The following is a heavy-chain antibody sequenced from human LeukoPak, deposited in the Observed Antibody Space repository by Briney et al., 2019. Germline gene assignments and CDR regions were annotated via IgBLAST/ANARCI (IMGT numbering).Heavy chain of an antibody. J-gene: IGHJ6*03. CDR1: GYTFTSCG. CDR3: TTISSPGYMDA. Sequence: ASVKVSCKSSGYTFTSCGISWVRQAPGQGREGMGWISAYNGNTNYAQKLQGRATITTDTSTSTAYMELRSLRSDDAAVYYCTTISSPGYMDAWGRGTTVTVSS. D-gene: IGHD6-13*01. CDR2: ISAYNGNT. V-gene: IGHV1-18*01.